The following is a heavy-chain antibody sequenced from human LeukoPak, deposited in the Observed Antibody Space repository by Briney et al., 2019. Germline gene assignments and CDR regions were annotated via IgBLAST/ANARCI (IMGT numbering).Heavy chain of an antibody. Sequence: SETLPLTCTVSGGSMFSYHWCWVRQPARAGLERVGHIYVTGTTNYSPSLNTRVTMSVDTTTNQCALKLKSGTAADTAVYYCARMRFYDSSGYSPGYYMDVWGKGTTVIVSS. CDR1: GGSMFSYH. J-gene: IGHJ6*03. V-gene: IGHV4-4*07. D-gene: IGHD3-22*01. CDR2: IYVTGTT. CDR3: ARMRFYDSSGYSPGYYMDV.